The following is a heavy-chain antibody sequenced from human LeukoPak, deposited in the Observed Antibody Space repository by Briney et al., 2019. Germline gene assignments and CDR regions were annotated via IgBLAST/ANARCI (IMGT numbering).Heavy chain of an antibody. V-gene: IGHV1-3*01. J-gene: IGHJ6*02. D-gene: IGHD3-3*01. Sequence: GASVKVSCKASGYTFTIYAMHWVRQAPGQRLEWMGWINAGNGNTKYSQKFQGRVTMTRDTSTSTVYMELSSLRSEDTAVYYCARGNPYYDFWSGYSTGVYCYYGMDVWGQGTTVTVSS. CDR3: ARGNPYYDFWSGYSTGVYCYYGMDV. CDR1: GYTFTIYA. CDR2: INAGNGNT.